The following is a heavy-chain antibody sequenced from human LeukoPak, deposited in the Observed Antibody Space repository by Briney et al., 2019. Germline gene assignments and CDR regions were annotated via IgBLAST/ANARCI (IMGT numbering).Heavy chain of an antibody. Sequence: PSETLSLTCAVYGGSFSGYYWSWIRQPPGKGLEWIGEINHSGSTNYNPSLKSRVTISVDTSKNQFSLKLSSVTAADTAVYYCARGLGAVAGTSGQRTLVTVSS. CDR3: ARGLGAVAGT. D-gene: IGHD6-19*01. CDR2: INHSGST. V-gene: IGHV4-34*01. CDR1: GGSFSGYY. J-gene: IGHJ5*02.